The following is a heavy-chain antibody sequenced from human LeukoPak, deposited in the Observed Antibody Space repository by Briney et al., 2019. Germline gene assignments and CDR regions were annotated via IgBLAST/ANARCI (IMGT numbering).Heavy chain of an antibody. CDR3: ARHYYGSGSYFY. J-gene: IGHJ4*02. D-gene: IGHD3-10*01. V-gene: IGHV4-34*01. Sequence: PSETLSLTCAVYGGSFSGYYWSWIRQPPGKGLEWIGEINHSGSTNYNPSLKSRATISVDTSKNQFSLKLSSVTAADTAVYYCARHYYGSGSYFYWGQGTLVTVSS. CDR2: INHSGST. CDR1: GGSFSGYY.